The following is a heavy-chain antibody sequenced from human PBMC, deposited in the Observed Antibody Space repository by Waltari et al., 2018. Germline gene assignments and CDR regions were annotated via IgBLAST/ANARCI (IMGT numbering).Heavy chain of an antibody. J-gene: IGHJ5*02. V-gene: IGHV3-23*04. CDR1: GFTFSSYA. CDR2: ISGSGGST. Sequence: EVQLVESGGGLVQPGGSLRLSCAASGFTFSSYAIGWVRQAPGKGLEWVSAISGSGGSTYYADSVKGRFTISRDNSKNTLYLQMNSLRAEDTAVYYCAKGGYCSSTSCDWFDPWGQGTLVTVSS. CDR3: AKGGYCSSTSCDWFDP. D-gene: IGHD2-2*01.